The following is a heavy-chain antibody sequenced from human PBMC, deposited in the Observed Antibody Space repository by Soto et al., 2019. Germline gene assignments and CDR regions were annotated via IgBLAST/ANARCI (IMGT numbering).Heavy chain of an antibody. V-gene: IGHV3-13*01. Sequence: EVNLVESGGGLVQPGGSLRLSCAASGFTFSNSDMHWVRQSAGKGLEWLSGIGTVGDAYYPASVRGRFTISRENAKNSLYLQMHGLRAEDTAVYFCARGTGAQLMYFDLWGRGTLVTVSS. D-gene: IGHD7-27*01. CDR1: GFTFSNSD. J-gene: IGHJ2*01. CDR2: IGTVGDA. CDR3: ARGTGAQLMYFDL.